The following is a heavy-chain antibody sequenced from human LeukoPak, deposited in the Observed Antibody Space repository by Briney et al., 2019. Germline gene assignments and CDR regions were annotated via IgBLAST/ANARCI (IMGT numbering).Heavy chain of an antibody. Sequence: GGSPRLSCAASEFSFSTNWMHWVRQAPGKGLEWVAALLYDGNTKHYADSVKGRFTISRDISKNTFYLQMNSLTAEDTAVYYCARDHRPEIQYYYMDVWGKGTTVAVSS. D-gene: IGHD1-14*01. CDR2: LLYDGNTK. V-gene: IGHV3-33*08. CDR3: ARDHRPEIQYYYMDV. J-gene: IGHJ6*03. CDR1: EFSFSTNW.